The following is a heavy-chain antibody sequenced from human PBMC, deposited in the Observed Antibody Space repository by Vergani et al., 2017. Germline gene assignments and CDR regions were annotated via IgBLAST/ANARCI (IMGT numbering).Heavy chain of an antibody. D-gene: IGHD3-22*01. CDR1: GFTFNTYA. CDR2: ITGRGDKT. CDR3: AKDLLRFTLIVLVTPWDY. Sequence: EVQLLESGGGFVQPGGSLRLSCAASGFTFNTYAMSWARQAPGKGLGWVSSITGRGDKTLYADSVKGRFTISRNNSKNTRYLQMNSLRAEDTVVYYCAKDLLRFTLIVLVTPWDYGGQGTLVTVSS. V-gene: IGHV3-23*01. J-gene: IGHJ4*02.